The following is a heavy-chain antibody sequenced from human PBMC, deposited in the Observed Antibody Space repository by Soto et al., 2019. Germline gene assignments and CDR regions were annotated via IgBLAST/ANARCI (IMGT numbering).Heavy chain of an antibody. V-gene: IGHV1-69*13. J-gene: IGHJ4*02. CDR2: IIPIFGTA. CDR1: GGTISSYA. D-gene: IGHD3-22*01. Sequence: KTTGASVKVSCKASGGTISSYAISWVRQAPEQRHEWMGGIIPIFGTANYAQKFQGRVTITADESTSTAYMELSSLRSEDTAVYYCARDRYYYDSSGYGPGTRFDYWGQGTLVTVSS. CDR3: ARDRYYYDSSGYGPGTRFDY.